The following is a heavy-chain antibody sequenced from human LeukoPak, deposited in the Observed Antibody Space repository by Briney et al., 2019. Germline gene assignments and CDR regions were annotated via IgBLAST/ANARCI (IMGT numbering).Heavy chain of an antibody. CDR1: GGSISSYY. CDR3: ARDRVLYSGYDYAYYCYGMDV. CDR2: IYYSGST. D-gene: IGHD5-12*01. V-gene: IGHV4-59*01. J-gene: IGHJ6*02. Sequence: SETLSLTCTVSGGSISSYYWNWIRQPPGKGLEWIGYIYYSGSTNYNPSLKSRVTISVDTSKNQFSLKLSSVTAADTAVYYCARDRVLYSGYDYAYYCYGMDVWGQGTTVTVSS.